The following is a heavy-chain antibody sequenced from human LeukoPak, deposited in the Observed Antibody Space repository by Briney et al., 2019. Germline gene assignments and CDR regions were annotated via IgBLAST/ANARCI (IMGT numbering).Heavy chain of an antibody. CDR3: ARGTMFPYYFDY. CDR2: INWNGGST. V-gene: IGHV3-20*04. CDR1: GFTFDDYG. D-gene: IGHD3-10*02. Sequence: GGSLRLSCAASGFTFDDYGMSWVRQAPGKGLEWVSGINWNGGSTGYADSVKGRFTISRDNAKNSLYLQMNSLRAEDTDVYYCARGTMFPYYFDYWGQGTLVTVSS. J-gene: IGHJ4*02.